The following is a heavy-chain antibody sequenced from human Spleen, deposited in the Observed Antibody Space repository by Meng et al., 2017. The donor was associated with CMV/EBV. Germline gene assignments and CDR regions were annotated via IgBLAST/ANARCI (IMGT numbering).Heavy chain of an antibody. CDR2: ISWHSVRI. CDR1: GFSFDDYA. Sequence: SLKISCVASGFSFDDYAMHWVRQAPGRGLEWVAVISWHSVRIDYADSVKGRFTISRDNSKNTLYLQMNSLRAEDTAVYYCAKDQDEYCSSTSCYLPDYWGQGTLVTVSS. CDR3: AKDQDEYCSSTSCYLPDY. J-gene: IGHJ4*02. D-gene: IGHD2-2*01. V-gene: IGHV3-9*01.